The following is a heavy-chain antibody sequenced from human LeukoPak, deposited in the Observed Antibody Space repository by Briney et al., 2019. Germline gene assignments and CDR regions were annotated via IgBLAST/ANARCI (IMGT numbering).Heavy chain of an antibody. CDR1: GFRFSTYE. V-gene: IGHV3-48*03. D-gene: IGHD6-6*01. J-gene: IGHJ6*03. CDR2: ISSSGQTR. Sequence: PGWSLRLSCVGSGFRFSTYEMNWVRQAPGKGLEWISYISSSGQTRLYADSVQGRFTVSRDNAKNSLLLQMNSLRVEDTALYYCAREVGSGLAGRPRTHMDVWGKGTMVTVSS. CDR3: AREVGSGLAGRPRTHMDV.